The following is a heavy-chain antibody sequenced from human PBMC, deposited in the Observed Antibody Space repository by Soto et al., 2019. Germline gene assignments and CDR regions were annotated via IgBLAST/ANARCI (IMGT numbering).Heavy chain of an antibody. D-gene: IGHD6-13*01. V-gene: IGHV3-23*01. CDR1: GFTFSRHA. Sequence: PGGSLRLSCTASGFTFSRHAMTWVRQAPGKGLEWVSGLSDSGGSIYYADSVKGRFTISRDNSMNTLYLQMNTLRAEDTAIYYCAKVSSSWHAGFFDLWGQGTLVTVSS. J-gene: IGHJ4*02. CDR3: AKVSSSWHAGFFDL. CDR2: LSDSGGSI.